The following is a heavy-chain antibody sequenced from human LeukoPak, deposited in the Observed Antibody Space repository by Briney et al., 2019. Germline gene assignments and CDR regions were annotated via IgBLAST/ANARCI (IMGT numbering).Heavy chain of an antibody. CDR3: ATTGSGSYYDF. V-gene: IGHV3-7*01. CDR2: IKQDGSEK. CDR1: GFTFSSYW. Sequence: GGSLRLSCAASGFTFSSYWMSWVRQAPGKGLEWVANIKQDGSEKYYVDPVKGRFTISRDNAKNSLYLQMNSLRAEDTAVYYCATTGSGSYYDFWGQGTLVTVSS. D-gene: IGHD1-26*01. J-gene: IGHJ4*02.